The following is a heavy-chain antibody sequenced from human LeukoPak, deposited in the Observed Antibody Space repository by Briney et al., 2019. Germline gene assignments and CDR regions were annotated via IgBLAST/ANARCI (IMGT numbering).Heavy chain of an antibody. V-gene: IGHV3-74*01. CDR2: INSDGSST. D-gene: IGHD3-22*01. J-gene: IGHJ3*02. CDR1: GFTFSDHY. CDR3: AKTYYYDRSGYYHENAFDT. Sequence: GGSLRLSCAASGFTFSDHYMDWVRQAPGKGLVWVSGINSDGSSTNYADSVKGRFTISRDNAKNTLYLQMNSLRAEDTAVYYCAKTYYYDRSGYYHENAFDTWGQGTMVTVSS.